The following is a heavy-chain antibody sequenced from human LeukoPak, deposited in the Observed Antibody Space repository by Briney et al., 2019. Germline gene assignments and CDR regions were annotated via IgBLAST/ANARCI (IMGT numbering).Heavy chain of an antibody. CDR1: GFTFSSYW. Sequence: GGSLRLSCAASGFTFSSYWMSWVRQAPGKGLEWVTFIRYDGSNKYYADSVKGRFTISRDNSKNTLYLQMNSLRAEDTAVYYCAKGSKEVLFTRDHYMDVWGKGTTVTISS. CDR2: IRYDGSNK. D-gene: IGHD3-3*01. J-gene: IGHJ6*03. V-gene: IGHV3-30*02. CDR3: AKGSKEVLFTRDHYMDV.